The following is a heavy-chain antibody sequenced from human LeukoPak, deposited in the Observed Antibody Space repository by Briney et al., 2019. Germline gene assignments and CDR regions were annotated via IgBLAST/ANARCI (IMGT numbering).Heavy chain of an antibody. CDR1: GGSISSYY. CDR3: AGGGDSGGYYYPMFDY. J-gene: IGHJ4*02. D-gene: IGHD3-22*01. Sequence: SETLSLTCTGPGGSISSYYWSWIRQPPGKGLEWIRHIYYSGSTNYNPSLKSRVNISVDTSKNQFSLKLNSVTAADTAVYYWAGGGDSGGYYYPMFDYWGQGTLVTVSS. V-gene: IGHV4-59*01. CDR2: IYYSGST.